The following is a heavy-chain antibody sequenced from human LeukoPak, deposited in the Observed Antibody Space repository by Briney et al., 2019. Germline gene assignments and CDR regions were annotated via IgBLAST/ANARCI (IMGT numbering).Heavy chain of an antibody. Sequence: ASVKVSCKASGYTFTNYGITWVRQAAGQGLEWMGWISAYNGNTNYAQKLQGRVTMTTDTSTSTAYMELRSLRSDDTAVYYCARGYYGSGSYYQIPADYWGQGTLVTVSS. J-gene: IGHJ4*02. CDR1: GYTFTNYG. D-gene: IGHD3-10*01. V-gene: IGHV1-18*01. CDR2: ISAYNGNT. CDR3: ARGYYGSGSYYQIPADY.